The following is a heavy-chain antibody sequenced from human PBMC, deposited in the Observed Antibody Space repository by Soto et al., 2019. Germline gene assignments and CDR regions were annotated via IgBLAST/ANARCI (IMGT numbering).Heavy chain of an antibody. CDR2: IKHDGSEK. J-gene: IGHJ4*02. V-gene: IGHV3-7*01. D-gene: IGHD1-26*01. CDR1: GFIFNTYS. CDR3: VRDRSGSYLEGFDY. Sequence: EVQLVESGGGLIQPGGSLRLSCAASGFIFNTYSMNWVRQAPGKGLEWVANIKHDGSEKYYVESVKGRFTISRDNARNSLFLEMKSLRSEDTAVYSCVRDRSGSYLEGFDYWGQGTLVTVSS.